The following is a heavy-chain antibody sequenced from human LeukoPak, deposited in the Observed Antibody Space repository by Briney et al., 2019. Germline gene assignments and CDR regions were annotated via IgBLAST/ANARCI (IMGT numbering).Heavy chain of an antibody. CDR3: ARYGSGSYYSYYYGMDV. CDR2: IYYSGST. CDR1: GGSISSSSYY. D-gene: IGHD3-10*01. J-gene: IGHJ6*02. V-gene: IGHV4-39*01. Sequence: SETLSLTCTVSGGSISSSSYYWGWIRQPPGKGLEWIGSIYYSGSTYYNPSLKSRVTISVDTSKNQFSLKLSSVTAADTAVYYCARYGSGSYYSYYYGMDVWGQGTTVTVSS.